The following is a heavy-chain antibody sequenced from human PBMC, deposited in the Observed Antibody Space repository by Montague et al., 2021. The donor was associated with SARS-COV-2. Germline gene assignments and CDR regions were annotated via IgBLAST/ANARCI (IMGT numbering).Heavy chain of an antibody. V-gene: IGHV6-1*01. CDR3: ARSKLLRSGYSSGWYGPGWFDP. CDR1: GDSVSSNSGA. D-gene: IGHD6-19*01. CDR2: TYYRSKWYV. Sequence: CAISGDSVSSNSGAWNWIRLSPSRGLEWLGRTYYRSKWYVDYAGSVRSRITINPDTSKNQFSLQMSSVTPDDTAFYYCARSKLLRSGYSSGWYGPGWFDPWGQGTPVTVSS. J-gene: IGHJ5*02.